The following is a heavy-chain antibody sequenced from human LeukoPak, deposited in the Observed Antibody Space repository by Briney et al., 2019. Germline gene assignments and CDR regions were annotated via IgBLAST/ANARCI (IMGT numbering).Heavy chain of an antibody. CDR1: GGSISSSGYY. CDR2: INHSGST. Sequence: SETLSLTCAVSGGSISSSGYYWSWIRQPPGKGLEWIGEINHSGSTNYNPSLKSRVTISVDTSKNQFSLKLSSVTAADTAVYYCASPNSSSYAFDIWGQGTMVTVSS. D-gene: IGHD6-13*01. CDR3: ASPNSSSYAFDI. V-gene: IGHV4-34*01. J-gene: IGHJ3*02.